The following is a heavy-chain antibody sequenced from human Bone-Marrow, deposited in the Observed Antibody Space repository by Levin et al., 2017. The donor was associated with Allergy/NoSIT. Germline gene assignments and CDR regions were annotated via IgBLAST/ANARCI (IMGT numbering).Heavy chain of an antibody. CDR3: ARDQSEYKTILFDY. CDR1: GFTFSSYE. D-gene: IGHD6-6*01. CDR2: ISSSGSTI. Sequence: GGSLRLSCAASGFTFSSYEMNWVRQAPGKGLEWVSYISSSGSTIYYADSVKGRFTISRDNAKNSLYLQMNSLRAEDTAVYYCARDQSEYKTILFDYWGQGTLVTVSS. V-gene: IGHV3-48*03. J-gene: IGHJ4*02.